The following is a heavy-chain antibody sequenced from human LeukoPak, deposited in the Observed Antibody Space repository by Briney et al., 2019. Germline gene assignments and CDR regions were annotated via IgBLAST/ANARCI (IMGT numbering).Heavy chain of an antibody. D-gene: IGHD3-10*01. CDR3: AKGHTYGMI. CDR1: GFTFSDYY. V-gene: IGHV3-11*01. J-gene: IGHJ4*02. Sequence: PGGSLRLSCAISGFTFSDYYMSWIRQTPGKGLEWVAYISPGGTTMEYAKSVKGRFTISRDNAKDSLYLQMNSLEAEDTAVYYCAKGHTYGMIWGQGTLVSVSS. CDR2: ISPGGTTM.